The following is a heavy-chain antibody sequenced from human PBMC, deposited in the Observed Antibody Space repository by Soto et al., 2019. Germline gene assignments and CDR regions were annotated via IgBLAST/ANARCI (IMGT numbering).Heavy chain of an antibody. Sequence: SETLSLACAVSGYSISSGYYWGGIRAPPGKGLEWIGSIYHSGNTYYNPSLKSRFTISVDTSKNQFSPKLSSVTAADTAVYYCATRVVAATREQNGFDPWGQGTLVTVSS. CDR3: ATRVVAATREQNGFDP. CDR1: GYSISSGYY. D-gene: IGHD2-15*01. J-gene: IGHJ5*02. V-gene: IGHV4-38-2*01. CDR2: IYHSGNT.